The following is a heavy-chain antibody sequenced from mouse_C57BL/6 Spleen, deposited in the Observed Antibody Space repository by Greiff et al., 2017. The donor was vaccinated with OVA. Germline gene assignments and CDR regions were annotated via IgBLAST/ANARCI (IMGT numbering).Heavy chain of an antibody. CDR2: IWSDGST. CDR1: GFSLTSYG. J-gene: IGHJ3*01. V-gene: IGHV2-6-1*01. Sequence: VKLMESGPGLVAPSQSLSITCTVSGFSLTSYGVHWVRQPPGKGLEWLVVIWSDGSTTYNSALKSRLSISKDNSKSQVFLKMNSLQTDDTAMYYCARHEEDYGSSRGPFAYWGQGTLVTVSA. D-gene: IGHD1-1*01. CDR3: ARHEEDYGSSRGPFAY.